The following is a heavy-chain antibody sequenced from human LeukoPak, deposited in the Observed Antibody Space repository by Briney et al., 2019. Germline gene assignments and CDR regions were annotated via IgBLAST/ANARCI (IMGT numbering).Heavy chain of an antibody. J-gene: IGHJ3*02. D-gene: IGHD6-6*01. Sequence: GESLKISCKGSGYSFTSYWIGWVRQMPGKGLEWMGIIYPGDSDTRYSPSFQGQVTISADKSISTAYLQWSSLKASDTAMYYCARGKAARPLRNAFDIWGQGTMVTVSS. CDR2: IYPGDSDT. CDR1: GYSFTSYW. CDR3: ARGKAARPLRNAFDI. V-gene: IGHV5-51*01.